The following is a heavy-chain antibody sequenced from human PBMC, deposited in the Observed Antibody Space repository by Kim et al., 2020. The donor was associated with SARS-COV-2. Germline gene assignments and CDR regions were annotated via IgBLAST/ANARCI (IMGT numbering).Heavy chain of an antibody. Sequence: ADSVNGRFTVSRDNSKNTLYLHLNSLRVEDTAVYYCAKGRHGVRYYGMDVWGQGTTVSVSS. CDR3: AKGRHGVRYYGMDV. V-gene: IGHV3-23*01. J-gene: IGHJ6*02. D-gene: IGHD2-8*01.